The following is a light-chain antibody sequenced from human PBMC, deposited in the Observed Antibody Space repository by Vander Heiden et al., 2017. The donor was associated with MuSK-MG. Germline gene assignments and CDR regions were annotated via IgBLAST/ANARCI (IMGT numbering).Light chain of an antibody. J-gene: IGKJ1*01. V-gene: IGKV3-11*01. Sequence: EIVLTQFPVTLSLSPGERATLSGRASQNINNHLAWYQQKPGQAPGLLLFDESTRATGIGATSSGSGCGTGFILTISSREPEDFEVYFCQQRNHRRPAGTFGQGTKVEIK. CDR1: QNINNH. CDR3: QQRNHRRPAGT. CDR2: DES.